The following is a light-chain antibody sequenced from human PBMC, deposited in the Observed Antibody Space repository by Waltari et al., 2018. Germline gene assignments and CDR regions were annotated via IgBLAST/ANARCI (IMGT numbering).Light chain of an antibody. CDR2: DAS. J-gene: IGKJ2*01. CDR1: RAIASN. CDR3: QQFNTGYS. V-gene: IGKV3-15*01. Sequence: EIVMTQSPATLSVSPGGGATLSCRASRAIASNVAWYQQRPGQPLRLLIFDASTRATGIPERFSGGWSGPEFTLTISSLQSEDSAVYFCQQFNTGYSFGQGTKLEI.